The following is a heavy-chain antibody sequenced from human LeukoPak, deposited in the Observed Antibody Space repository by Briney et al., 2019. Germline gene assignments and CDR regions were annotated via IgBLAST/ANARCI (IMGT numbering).Heavy chain of an antibody. CDR1: GYTFTYCA. CDR2: ITPGGGT. CDR3: ARDLNWGGDY. J-gene: IGHJ4*02. V-gene: IGHV1-2*02. Sequence: ASVKVSCKASGYTFTYCAMHWVRQAPGQGLQWMGWITPGGGTNYAQKFQGRVTMTRDTSIITAYMELSRLRFDDTAVYYCARDLNWGGDYWGQGTLVTVSS. D-gene: IGHD7-27*01.